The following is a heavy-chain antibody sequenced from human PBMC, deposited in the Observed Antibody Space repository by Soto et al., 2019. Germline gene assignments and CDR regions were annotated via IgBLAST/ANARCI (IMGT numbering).Heavy chain of an antibody. D-gene: IGHD6-19*01. Sequence: SETLSLTCTASGGSISSSSYYWGWIRQPPGKGLEWIGSIYYSGSTYYNPSLKSRVTISVDTSKNQFSLKLSSVTAADTAVYYCASSIAVAGTGTWFDPWGQGTLVTVSS. CDR3: ASSIAVAGTGTWFDP. CDR2: IYYSGST. J-gene: IGHJ5*02. V-gene: IGHV4-39*01. CDR1: GGSISSSSYY.